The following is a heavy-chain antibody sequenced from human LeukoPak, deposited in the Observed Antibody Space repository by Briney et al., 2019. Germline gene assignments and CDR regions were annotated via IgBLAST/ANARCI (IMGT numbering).Heavy chain of an antibody. Sequence: ASVKVSCKASGYPFTTYYIHWVRQAPGQGLEWMGIIDPGSGTTTYAQKFQVRVTMTRDTSTNTVYMDLSSLTSEDTAVYYCARELHATYYFDYWGQGSLDTVSS. CDR2: IDPGSGTT. CDR1: GYPFTTYY. V-gene: IGHV1-46*01. J-gene: IGHJ4*02. CDR3: ARELHATYYFDY. D-gene: IGHD3-10*01.